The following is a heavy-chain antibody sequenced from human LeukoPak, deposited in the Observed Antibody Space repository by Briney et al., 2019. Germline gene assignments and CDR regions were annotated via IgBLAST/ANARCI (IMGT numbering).Heavy chain of an antibody. Sequence: ASVKVSYKASGYTFTGYYMHWVRQAPGQGLEWMGYINPNSGGTNYAQKFQGRVTMTRDTSISTAYMELRRLRSDDTAVYYCARDRGITMVRGALSNWFDPWGQGTLVTVSS. CDR3: ARDRGITMVRGALSNWFDP. J-gene: IGHJ5*02. CDR2: INPNSGGT. V-gene: IGHV1-2*02. D-gene: IGHD3-10*01. CDR1: GYTFTGYY.